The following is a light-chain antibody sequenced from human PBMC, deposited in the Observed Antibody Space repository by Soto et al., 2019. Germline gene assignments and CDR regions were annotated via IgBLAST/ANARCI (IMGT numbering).Light chain of an antibody. Sequence: DIQMTQSPSTLSASVGDRVTIICRASQSISSWLAWYQQKPGKAPKLLIYDASSLESGVPSRFSGSGSGTEFTLTISSLQPDDFATYYCQRYNSYITFGQGTRLEIK. CDR1: QSISSW. CDR3: QRYNSYIT. V-gene: IGKV1-5*02. J-gene: IGKJ5*01. CDR2: DAS.